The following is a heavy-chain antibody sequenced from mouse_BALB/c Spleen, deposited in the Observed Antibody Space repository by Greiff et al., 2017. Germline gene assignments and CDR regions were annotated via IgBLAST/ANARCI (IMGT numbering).Heavy chain of an antibody. D-gene: IGHD1-1*01. J-gene: IGHJ2*01. V-gene: IGHV5-6-4*01. CDR3: TRDYYGSSDYLDY. Sequence: EVKLVESGGGLVKPGGSLKLSCAASGFTFSSYTMSWVRQTPEKRLEWVATISSGGSCTYYPDSVKGRFTISRDNAKNTLYLQLSSLKSEDTAMYYCTRDYYGSSDYLDYWGQGTTLTVSS. CDR1: GFTFSSYT. CDR2: ISSGGSCT.